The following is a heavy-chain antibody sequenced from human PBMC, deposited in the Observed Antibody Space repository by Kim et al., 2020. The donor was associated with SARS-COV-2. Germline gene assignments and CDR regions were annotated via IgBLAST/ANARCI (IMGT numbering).Heavy chain of an antibody. Sequence: SETLSLTCTVSGGSISSGGYYWSWIRQHPGKGLEWIGYIYYSGSTYYNPSLKSRVTISVDTSKNQFSLKLSSVTAADTAVYYCARAAFAYYDSSGYYYVPGAFDIWGQGTMVTVSS. CDR2: IYYSGST. CDR3: ARAAFAYYDSSGYYYVPGAFDI. J-gene: IGHJ3*02. D-gene: IGHD3-22*01. V-gene: IGHV4-31*03. CDR1: GGSISSGGYY.